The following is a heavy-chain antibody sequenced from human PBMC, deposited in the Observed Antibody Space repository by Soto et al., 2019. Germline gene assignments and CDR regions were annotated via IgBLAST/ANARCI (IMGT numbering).Heavy chain of an antibody. J-gene: IGHJ4*02. CDR1: GFTFSRYG. D-gene: IGHD3-22*01. V-gene: IGHV3-30*18. CDR2: ISFDGTET. Sequence: QVQLVQSGGGVVQPGRSLRLSCAASGFTFSRYGMHWVRQAPGKGLEWVAIISFDGTETYFADSVKGRFTISRDNSKNTLDLQMNSLRAEDSTVYYCAKGHYYDSTDAYSYADQWGQGTLVTVSS. CDR3: AKGHYYDSTDAYSYADQ.